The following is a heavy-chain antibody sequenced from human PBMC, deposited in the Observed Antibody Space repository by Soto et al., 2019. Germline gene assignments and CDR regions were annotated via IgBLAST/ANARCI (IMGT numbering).Heavy chain of an antibody. CDR3: ARVYNYDFWSGYSPYYYYYGMDV. V-gene: IGHV1-69*06. J-gene: IGHJ6*02. CDR2: IIPIFGTA. CDR1: GGTFSSYA. D-gene: IGHD3-3*01. Sequence: ASVKVSCKASGGTFSSYAISWVRQAPGQGLEWMVGIIPIFGTANYAQKFQGRVTITADKSTSTAYMELSSLRSEDTAVYYCARVYNYDFWSGYSPYYYYYGMDVWG.